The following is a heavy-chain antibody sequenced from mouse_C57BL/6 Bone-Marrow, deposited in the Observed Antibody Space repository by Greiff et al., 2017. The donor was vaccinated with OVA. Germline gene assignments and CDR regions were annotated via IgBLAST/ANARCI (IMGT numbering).Heavy chain of an antibody. CDR1: GYTFTSYG. CDR2: IYPRSGNT. J-gene: IGHJ3*01. CDR3: ARATGGGFAY. Sequence: QVQLQQSGAELARPGASVKLSCKASGYTFTSYGISWVKQRTGQGLEWIGEIYPRSGNTYYNEKFKGKATLTADKSSSTAYMELRSLTSEDSAVYFCARATGGGFAYWGQGTLVTVSA. V-gene: IGHV1-81*01. D-gene: IGHD4-1*02.